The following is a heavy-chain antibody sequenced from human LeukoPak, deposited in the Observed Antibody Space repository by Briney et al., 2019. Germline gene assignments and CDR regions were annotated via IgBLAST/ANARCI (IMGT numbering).Heavy chain of an antibody. D-gene: IGHD4-23*01. CDR1: GFTFSSYD. CDR2: ISYDGSNK. J-gene: IGHJ3*02. V-gene: IGHV3-30*03. CDR3: ARGQDTVVTSRDAFDI. Sequence: PGGSLRLSCAASGFTFSSYDMHWVRQAPGKGLEWVAVISYDGSNKYYADSVKGRFTISRDNAKNSLYLQMNSLRAEDTAVYYCARGQDTVVTSRDAFDIWGQGTMVTVSS.